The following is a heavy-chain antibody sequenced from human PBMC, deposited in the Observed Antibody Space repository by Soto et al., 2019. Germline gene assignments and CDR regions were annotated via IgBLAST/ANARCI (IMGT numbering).Heavy chain of an antibody. Sequence: QVQLVQSGAEVKKPGASVKVSCKASGYTFTSYDINWVRQATGQGLEWMGWMNPNSGNTGYAQKFQGRVTMTRNTSISTAYMELSSLRSEDTAVYYCARGRRLYHYYGSGSYYNPSWFDPWGQGTLVTVSS. CDR3: ARGRRLYHYYGSGSYYNPSWFDP. J-gene: IGHJ5*02. CDR2: MNPNSGNT. D-gene: IGHD3-10*01. V-gene: IGHV1-8*01. CDR1: GYTFTSYD.